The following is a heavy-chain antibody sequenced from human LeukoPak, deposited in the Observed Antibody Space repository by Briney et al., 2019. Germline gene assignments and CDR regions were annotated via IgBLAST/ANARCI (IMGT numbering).Heavy chain of an antibody. Sequence: GGSLRLSCAASGFSFRSNAMNWVRQAPGKGLEWVAGIGGSGRSTYYAGAVEGRFTVSRDNSKNTVDLQMSGLRAEDTAIYYCAKPYYHDDSGSWGQGTRVTVSS. D-gene: IGHD3-22*01. CDR2: IGGSGRST. J-gene: IGHJ5*02. CDR3: AKPYYHDDSGS. V-gene: IGHV3-23*01. CDR1: GFSFRSNA.